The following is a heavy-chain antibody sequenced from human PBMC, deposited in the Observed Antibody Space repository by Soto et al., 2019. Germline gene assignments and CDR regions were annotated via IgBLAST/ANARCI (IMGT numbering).Heavy chain of an antibody. D-gene: IGHD3-3*01. CDR3: AKDQRFLRGYYYYGMDV. V-gene: IGHV3-30*18. J-gene: IGHJ6*02. CDR1: GFTFSSYG. Sequence: GSLRLSCAASGFTFSSYGMHWVRQAPGKGLEWVAVISYDGSNKYYADSVKGRFTISRDNSKNTLYLQMNSLRAEDTAVYYCAKDQRFLRGYYYYGMDVWGQGTPVTVS. CDR2: ISYDGSNK.